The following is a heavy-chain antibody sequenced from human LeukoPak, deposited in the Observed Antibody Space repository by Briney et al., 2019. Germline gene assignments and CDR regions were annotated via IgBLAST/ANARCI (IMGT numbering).Heavy chain of an antibody. CDR1: GGSISSGGYY. Sequence: SETLSLTCTVSGGSISSGGYYWSWIRQHPGKGLEWIGYIYYSGSTYYNPSLKSRVTVSVDTSKNQFSLKLSSVTAADTAVYYCARGRGCSSTSCYGYYYYGMDVWGQGTTVTVSS. J-gene: IGHJ6*02. CDR3: ARGRGCSSTSCYGYYYYGMDV. CDR2: IYYSGST. V-gene: IGHV4-31*03. D-gene: IGHD2-2*01.